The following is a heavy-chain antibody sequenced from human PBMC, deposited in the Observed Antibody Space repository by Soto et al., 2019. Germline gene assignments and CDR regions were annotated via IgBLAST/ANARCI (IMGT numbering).Heavy chain of an antibody. D-gene: IGHD5-12*01. CDR3: ARDLIVATYSNDYYYYGMDV. Sequence: TGVSLRLSCAASGFTFSSYSMNWVRQAPGKGLEWVSSISSSSSYIYYADSVKGRFTISRDNAKNSLYLQMNSLRAEDTAVYYCARDLIVATYSNDYYYYGMDVWGQGTTVTVSS. J-gene: IGHJ6*02. V-gene: IGHV3-21*01. CDR1: GFTFSSYS. CDR2: ISSSSSYI.